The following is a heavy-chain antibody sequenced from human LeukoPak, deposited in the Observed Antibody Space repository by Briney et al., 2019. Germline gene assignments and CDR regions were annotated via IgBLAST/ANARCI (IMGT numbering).Heavy chain of an antibody. CDR3: ARQEDYGDY. V-gene: IGHV4-38-2*02. CDR2: IYYSGST. CDR1: GYSISSGYY. J-gene: IGHJ4*02. Sequence: SETLSLTCTVSGYSISSGYYWGWIRQPPGKGLEWIGSIYYSGSTYYNPSLKSRVTISVDTSKNQFSLKLSSVTAADTAVYYCARQEDYGDYWGQGTLVTVSS.